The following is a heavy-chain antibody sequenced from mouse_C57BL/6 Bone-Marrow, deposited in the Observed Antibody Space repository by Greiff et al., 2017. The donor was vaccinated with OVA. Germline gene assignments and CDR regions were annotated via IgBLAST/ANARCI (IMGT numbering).Heavy chain of an antibody. CDR3: APMVSRYYYAMDS. CDR2: INPNNGGT. J-gene: IGHJ4*01. CDR1: GYTFTDYY. V-gene: IGHV1-26*01. Sequence: EVQLQQSGPELVKPGASVKISCKASGYTFTDYYMNWVKQSHGKSLEWIGDINPNNGGTSYNQKFKGKATLTVDKSSSTAYMELRSLTSEDSAVYYCAPMVSRYYYAMDSWGQETSVTVSS. D-gene: IGHD2-2*01.